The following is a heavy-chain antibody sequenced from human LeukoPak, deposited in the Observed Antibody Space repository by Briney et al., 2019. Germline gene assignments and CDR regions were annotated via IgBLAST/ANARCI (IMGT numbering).Heavy chain of an antibody. CDR2: ISWDSSST. CDR3: AKDGRQGAYDV. D-gene: IGHD2-21*01. CDR1: GFTFSSYG. Sequence: GGSLRLSCEASGFTFSSYGMSWVRQRPGKGLEWVSLISWDSSSTYFTDSVKGRFTISRDNTKNSLYLQMNSLTTEDTAFYYCAKDGRQGAYDVWGQGTLVTVS. V-gene: IGHV3-43*01. J-gene: IGHJ3*01.